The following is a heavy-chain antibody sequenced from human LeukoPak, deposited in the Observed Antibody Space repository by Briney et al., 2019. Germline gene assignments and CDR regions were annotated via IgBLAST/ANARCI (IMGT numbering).Heavy chain of an antibody. CDR3: ARHRITIFGVAPLYFDY. D-gene: IGHD3-3*01. V-gene: IGHV3-21*01. J-gene: IGHJ4*02. Sequence: PGGSLRLSCAASGFTFSSYSLNWVRQAPGKGLEWVSSISSSSSYIYYADSVKGRFTISRDNAKNSLYLQMNSLRAEDTAVYYCARHRITIFGVAPLYFDYWGQGTLVTVSS. CDR1: GFTFSSYS. CDR2: ISSSSSYI.